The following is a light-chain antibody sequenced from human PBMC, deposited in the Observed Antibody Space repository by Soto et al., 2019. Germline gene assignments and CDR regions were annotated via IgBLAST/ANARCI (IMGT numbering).Light chain of an antibody. CDR1: QSISSW. CDR3: QQYRSYSKT. Sequence: DIQMTQSPSTLSASVGDRVTITCRASQSISSWLAWYQQKPGKAPELLIYDASTLESGVPSRFSGSGSGTEFTLTISSLQPDDFAVYHCQQYRSYSKTFGQGTKVDIK. V-gene: IGKV1-5*01. J-gene: IGKJ1*01. CDR2: DAS.